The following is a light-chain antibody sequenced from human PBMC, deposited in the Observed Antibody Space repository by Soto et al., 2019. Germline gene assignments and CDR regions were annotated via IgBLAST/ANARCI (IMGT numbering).Light chain of an antibody. CDR1: QSVSSSY. J-gene: IGKJ5*01. CDR3: QQYGSSLIT. Sequence: EIVLTQSPGTLSLSPEERATLSCRASQSVSSSYLAWYQQKPGQAPRLLIYGASNRATGIPDRFSGSGSGTDFTLTISRLEPEDFAVYYCQQYGSSLITFGQGTRLEIK. CDR2: GAS. V-gene: IGKV3-20*01.